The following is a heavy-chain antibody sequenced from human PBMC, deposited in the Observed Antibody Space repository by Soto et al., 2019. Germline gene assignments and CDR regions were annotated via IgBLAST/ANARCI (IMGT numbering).Heavy chain of an antibody. CDR1: GGVFRNYA. CDR3: ARYRGGSYSFDA. Sequence: QVQLVQSGAEVKKPGSSVKVSCKASGGVFRNYAINWVRQAPGQGLEWMGGIIPVFGTADYPQQFQGRVTSTADESTTTAYMELPRLKTEDTSVYFCARYRGGSYSFDAWGQGTLVTVSS. J-gene: IGHJ5*02. D-gene: IGHD1-26*01. V-gene: IGHV1-69*01. CDR2: IIPVFGTA.